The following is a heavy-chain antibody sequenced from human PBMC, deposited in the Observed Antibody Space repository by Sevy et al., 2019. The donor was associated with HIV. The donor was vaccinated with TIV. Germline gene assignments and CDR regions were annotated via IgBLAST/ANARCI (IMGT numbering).Heavy chain of an antibody. CDR1: GFTFSSYA. D-gene: IGHD3-3*01. J-gene: IGHJ6*02. CDR3: ARDKVGFWSGYYTDYYYYGMDV. Sequence: GGSLRLSCAASGFTFSSYAMHWVRQAPGKGLEWVAVISYDGSNKYYADSVKGRFTISRDNSKNTLYLQMNSLRAEDTAVYYCARDKVGFWSGYYTDYYYYGMDVWGQRTTVTVSS. CDR2: ISYDGSNK. V-gene: IGHV3-30-3*01.